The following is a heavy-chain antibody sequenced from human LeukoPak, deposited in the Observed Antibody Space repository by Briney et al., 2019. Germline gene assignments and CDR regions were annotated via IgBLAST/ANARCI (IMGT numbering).Heavy chain of an antibody. V-gene: IGHV3-7*01. CDR1: GFAFSSYW. CDR2: IKEDGSEK. D-gene: IGHD3-22*01. J-gene: IGHJ4*02. CDR3: ARRPGGYYDSNGILEYFDY. Sequence: GGSLRLSCAASGFAFSSYWMSWVRQAPGKGLEGVANIKEDGSEKYYVDSVKGRFTISRDNAKNSLHLKMNSLRAEDTAVYYCARRPGGYYDSNGILEYFDYWGQGTLVTVSS.